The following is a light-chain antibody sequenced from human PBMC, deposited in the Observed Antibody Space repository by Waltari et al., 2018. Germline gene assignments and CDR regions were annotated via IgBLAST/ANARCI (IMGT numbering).Light chain of an antibody. J-gene: IGLJ1*01. Sequence: QSALTQPASVSGSPGQSITISCTGTSSDVGGYNYVSWYQQHPGKAPKLMIYDVNNRPSGVSNRFSGSKSGNTASLTISGLQAEDEADYYCNSYTSSSPVIVFGNGTKVTVL. CDR1: SSDVGGYNY. CDR2: DVN. CDR3: NSYTSSSPVIV. V-gene: IGLV2-14*01.